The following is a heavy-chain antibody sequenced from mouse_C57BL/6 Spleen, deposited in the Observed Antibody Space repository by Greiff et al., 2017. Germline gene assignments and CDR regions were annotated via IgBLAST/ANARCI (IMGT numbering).Heavy chain of an antibody. CDR3: ARWDDGYYGFAY. D-gene: IGHD2-3*01. J-gene: IGHJ3*01. V-gene: IGHV1-22*01. Sequence: EVQLQESGPELVKPGASVKMSCKASGYTFTDYNMHWVKQSHGKSLEWIGYINPNNGGTSYNQKFKGKATLTVNKSSSTAYMELRSLTSEDSAVYYCARWDDGYYGFAYWGQGTLVTVSA. CDR2: INPNNGGT. CDR1: GYTFTDYN.